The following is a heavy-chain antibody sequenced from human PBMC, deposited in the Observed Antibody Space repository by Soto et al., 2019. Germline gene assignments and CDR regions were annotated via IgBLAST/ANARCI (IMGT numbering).Heavy chain of an antibody. CDR2: IKQDGSDK. D-gene: IGHD2-15*01. J-gene: IGHJ5*02. V-gene: IGHV3-7*01. Sequence: VQLVESGGGLVQPGGSLRLSCAASGFTFSSYWMSWVRQAPGKGLEWVANIKQDGSDKYYVDSVKGRFTISRDNAKNSLYLQMNSLRAEDTAVYYCVGYCSGGSCSRGFDPWGQGTLVTVCS. CDR1: GFTFSSYW. CDR3: VGYCSGGSCSRGFDP.